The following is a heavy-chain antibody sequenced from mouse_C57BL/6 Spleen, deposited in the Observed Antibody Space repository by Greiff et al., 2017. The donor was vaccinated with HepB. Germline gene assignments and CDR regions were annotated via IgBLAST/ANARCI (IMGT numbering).Heavy chain of an antibody. CDR1: GYTFTSYW. CDR3: ARYRDAMDY. CDR2: IDPSDSET. Sequence: QVQLKQPGAELVRPGSSVKLSCKASGYTFTSYWMHWVKQRPIQGLEWIGNIDPSDSETHYNQKFKDKATLTVDKSSSTAYMQLSSLTSEDSAVYYCARYRDAMDYWGQGTSVTVSS. V-gene: IGHV1-52*01. J-gene: IGHJ4*01.